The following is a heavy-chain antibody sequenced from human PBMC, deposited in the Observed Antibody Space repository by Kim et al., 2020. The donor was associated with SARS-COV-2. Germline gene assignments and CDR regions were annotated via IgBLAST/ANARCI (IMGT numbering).Heavy chain of an antibody. CDR3: ARSYYASRGYYIFDY. Sequence: ASVKVSCKASGYTFTSYSMHWVRQAPGQRLEWMGWLNAGNGNTKYSQKFQGRVTITRDTSTSTAYMELGSLRSEDMAVYYCARSYYASRGYYIFDYWGQGALVTVSS. CDR1: GYTFTSYS. CDR2: LNAGNGNT. J-gene: IGHJ4*02. D-gene: IGHD3-22*01. V-gene: IGHV1-3*01.